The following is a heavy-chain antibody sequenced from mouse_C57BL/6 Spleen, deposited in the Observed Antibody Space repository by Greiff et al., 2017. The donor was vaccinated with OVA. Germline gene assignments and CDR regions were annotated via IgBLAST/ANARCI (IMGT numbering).Heavy chain of an antibody. CDR3: ARSGDYGSSYGYIDV. CDR1: GYTFTSYW. D-gene: IGHD1-1*01. Sequence: QVQLQQPGTELVKPGASVKLSCKASGYTFTSYWMHWVKQRPGQGLEWIGNINPSNGGTNYNEKFKSTATLTVDKSSSTAYMPLSSLTSADSAVSYCARSGDYGSSYGYIDVWGTGTTVTGSS. J-gene: IGHJ1*03. CDR2: INPSNGGT. V-gene: IGHV1-53*01.